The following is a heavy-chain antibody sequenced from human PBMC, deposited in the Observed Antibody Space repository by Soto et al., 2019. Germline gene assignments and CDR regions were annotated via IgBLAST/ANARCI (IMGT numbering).Heavy chain of an antibody. CDR1: GGSFSGYY. V-gene: IGHV4-34*01. Sequence: QVQLQQWGAGLLKPSETLSLTCAVYGGSFSGYYWSWIRQPPGKGLEWIGEINHSGSTNYNPSLKSRVTISVDTSKNQFSLKLSSVTAADTAVYYCARARLRRATGAYYYYGMDVWGQGTTVTVSS. J-gene: IGHJ6*02. D-gene: IGHD4-17*01. CDR2: INHSGST. CDR3: ARARLRRATGAYYYYGMDV.